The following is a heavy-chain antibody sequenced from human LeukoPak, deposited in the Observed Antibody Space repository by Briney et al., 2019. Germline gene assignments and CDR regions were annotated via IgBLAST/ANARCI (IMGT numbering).Heavy chain of an antibody. CDR1: GFTFSSYG. V-gene: IGHV3-30*02. J-gene: IGHJ4*02. D-gene: IGHD3-22*01. Sequence: GGSLRLSCAASGFTFSSYGMHWVRQAPGKGLEWVAFIRYDGSNKYYADSVKGRFTISRDNSKNTLYLQMNSLRAEDTAVYYCAKEATYYYDSSGLDYWGQGTLVTVSS. CDR2: IRYDGSNK. CDR3: AKEATYYYDSSGLDY.